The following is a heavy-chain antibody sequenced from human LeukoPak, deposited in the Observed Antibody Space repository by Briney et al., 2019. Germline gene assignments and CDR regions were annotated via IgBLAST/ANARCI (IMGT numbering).Heavy chain of an antibody. CDR2: ISYDGSNK. CDR3: AKATIYDSSGYYSAGFGAFDI. CDR1: GFTFSSYG. D-gene: IGHD3-22*01. J-gene: IGHJ3*02. V-gene: IGHV3-30*18. Sequence: GRSLRLSCAASGFTFSSYGMHWVRQAPGKGLEWVAVISYDGSNKYYADFVKGRFTISRDNSKNTLYLQMNSLRAQDTAVYYCAKATIYDSSGYYSAGFGAFDIWGQGTMDTVSS.